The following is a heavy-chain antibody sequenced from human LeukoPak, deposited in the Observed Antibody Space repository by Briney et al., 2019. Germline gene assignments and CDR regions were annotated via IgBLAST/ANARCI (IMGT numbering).Heavy chain of an antibody. CDR1: GYSLSSGYY. CDR3: ANIVSNY. D-gene: IGHD3-16*02. Sequence: SETLSLTCAVSGYSLSSGYYWGWIRQPPGKGLEWIGSIYHSGSTYYNPSLKSRVTISVDTSKNQFSLKLSSVTAADTAVYYCANIVSNYWGQGTLVTVSS. V-gene: IGHV4-38-2*01. CDR2: IYHSGST. J-gene: IGHJ4*02.